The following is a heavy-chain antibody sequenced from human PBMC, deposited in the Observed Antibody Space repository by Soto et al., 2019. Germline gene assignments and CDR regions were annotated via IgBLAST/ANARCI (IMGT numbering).Heavy chain of an antibody. V-gene: IGHV1-2*02. CDR1: GYTFTGYY. D-gene: IGHD3-22*01. CDR2: INPNSGGT. CDR3: ARVNVHSSGYYLLFDH. Sequence: PSVKVSCKASGYTFTGYYMHWVRQAPGQGLEWMGWINPNSGGTNYAQKFQGRVTMTRDTSISTAYMELSRLRSDDTAVYYCARVNVHSSGYYLLFDHWGQGTLVTVSS. J-gene: IGHJ4*02.